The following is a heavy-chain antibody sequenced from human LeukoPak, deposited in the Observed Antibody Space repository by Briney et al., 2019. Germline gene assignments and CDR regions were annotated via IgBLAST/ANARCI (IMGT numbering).Heavy chain of an antibody. CDR2: INPNSGGT. CDR3: ATGYDYVWGSYRKEYFQH. V-gene: IGHV1-2*02. CDR1: GYTFTGYY. D-gene: IGHD3-16*02. J-gene: IGHJ1*01. Sequence: GASAKVSCKASGYTFTGYYMHWVRQAPGQGLEWMGWINPNSGGTNYAQKFQGRVTMTRDTSISTAYMELSRLRSDDTAVYYCATGYDYVWGSYRKEYFQHWGQGTLVTVSS.